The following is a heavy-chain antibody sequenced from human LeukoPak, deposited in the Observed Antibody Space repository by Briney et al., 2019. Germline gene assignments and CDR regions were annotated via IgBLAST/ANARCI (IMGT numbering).Heavy chain of an antibody. CDR1: GFTFSSYE. CDR2: ISSSGSTI. V-gene: IGHV3-48*03. CDR3: AKPGGYYYYYYMDV. D-gene: IGHD3-16*01. J-gene: IGHJ6*03. Sequence: GGSLRLSCAASGFTFSSYEMNWVRQAPWKGLEWVSYISSSGSTIYYADSVKGRFTISRDNAKNSLYLQMNSLRAEDTAVYYCAKPGGYYYYYYMDVWGKGTTVTVSS.